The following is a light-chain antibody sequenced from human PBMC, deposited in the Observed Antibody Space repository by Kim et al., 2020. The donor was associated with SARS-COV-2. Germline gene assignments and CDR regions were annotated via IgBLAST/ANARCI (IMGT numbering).Light chain of an antibody. V-gene: IGLV2-23*02. J-gene: IGLJ3*02. CDR1: NSDVGSYNL. CDR3: SSYAGSGLGV. CDR2: EVN. Sequence: QSVLTQPASVSGSPGQSITISCTGTNSDVGSYNLVSWYQQHPGKAPQLTIYEVNNRPSGVSDRFSGSKSGNTASLTISGLQAEDEADYYCSSYAGSGLGVFGGGTQLTVL.